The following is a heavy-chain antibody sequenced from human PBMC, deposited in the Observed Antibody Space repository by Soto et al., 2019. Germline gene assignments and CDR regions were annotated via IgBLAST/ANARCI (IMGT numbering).Heavy chain of an antibody. V-gene: IGHV4-59*08. CDR1: GGSISSYY. Sequence: SETLSLTCTVSGGSISSYYWSWIRQPPGKGLEWIGYIYYSGSTNYNPSLKSRVTISVDTSKNQFPLKLSSVTAADTAVYYCARTNKAYYYDSSGYYYHFAFDIWXQGTMVTVSS. D-gene: IGHD3-22*01. J-gene: IGHJ3*02. CDR3: ARTNKAYYYDSSGYYYHFAFDI. CDR2: IYYSGST.